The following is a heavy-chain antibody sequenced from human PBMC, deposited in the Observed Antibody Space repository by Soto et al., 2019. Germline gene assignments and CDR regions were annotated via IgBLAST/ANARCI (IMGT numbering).Heavy chain of an antibody. V-gene: IGHV4-34*01. CDR3: ARGVFVVGAARRCNQYYGMDG. J-gene: IGHJ6*02. D-gene: IGHD2-15*01. Sequence: SGTLCLTFAVYGGSFSGYYWNWISQPPGKGLEWVGEINHSGSTNYNPSLKSRVTISVDTSKNEFSLQLSSVTAADTAVYYCARGVFVVGAARRCNQYYGMDGRGQGYRVTISS. CDR2: INHSGST. CDR1: GGSFSGYY.